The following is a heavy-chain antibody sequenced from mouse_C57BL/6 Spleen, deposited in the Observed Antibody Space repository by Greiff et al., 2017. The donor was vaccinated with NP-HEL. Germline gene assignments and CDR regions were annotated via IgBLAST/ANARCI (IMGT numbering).Heavy chain of an antibody. CDR3: TRSFYYDYDVPYFDY. V-gene: IGHV1-7*01. Sequence: QVQLQQSGAELAKPGASVKLSCKASGYTFTSYWMHWVKQRPGQGLEWIGYINPSSGYTKYNQKFKDKVTLTADKSSSTDYMQLSSLTYEDSAVYYCTRSFYYDYDVPYFDYWGQGTTLTVSS. CDR1: GYTFTSYW. CDR2: INPSSGYT. J-gene: IGHJ2*01. D-gene: IGHD2-4*01.